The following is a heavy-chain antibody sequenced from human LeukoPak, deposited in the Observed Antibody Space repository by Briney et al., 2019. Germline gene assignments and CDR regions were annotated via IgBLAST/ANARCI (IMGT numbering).Heavy chain of an antibody. CDR2: ISSSSSYI. Sequence: GGSLRLSCAASGFTFSGYSMNWVRQPPGKGLEWVSSISSSSSYIYYAASVKGRFTISKDNAKNSLYLQMNGLRAEDTAVCYCAGGCSSTSCYALRRDYWGQGTLVAVCS. V-gene: IGHV3-21*01. CDR3: AGGCSSTSCYALRRDY. J-gene: IGHJ4*02. CDR1: GFTFSGYS. D-gene: IGHD2-2*01.